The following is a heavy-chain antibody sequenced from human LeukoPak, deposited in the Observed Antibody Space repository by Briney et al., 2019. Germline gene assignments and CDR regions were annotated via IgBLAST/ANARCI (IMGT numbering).Heavy chain of an antibody. V-gene: IGHV3-48*04. D-gene: IGHD4-23*01. CDR3: AREPYGGNSGDY. Sequence: GGSLRLSCAASGFTFSSYSMNWVRQAPGKGLEWVSYISSSGSTIYYADSVKGRFTISRDNAKNSLYLQMNSLRAEDTAVYYCAREPYGGNSGDYWGQGTLVTVSS. CDR2: ISSSGSTI. J-gene: IGHJ4*02. CDR1: GFTFSSYS.